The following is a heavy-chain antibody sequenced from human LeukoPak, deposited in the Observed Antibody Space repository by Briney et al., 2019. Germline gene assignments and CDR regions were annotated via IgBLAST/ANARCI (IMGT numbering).Heavy chain of an antibody. CDR1: GGSFSGYY. Sequence: PSETLSLTCAVYGGSFSGYYWSWIRQPPGKGLEWIGEINHSGSTNYNPSLKSRVTISVDTSKNQFSLKLSSVTAADTAVYYCARGSSSSWYGPENWFDPWGQGTLVTVS. J-gene: IGHJ5*02. V-gene: IGHV4-34*01. CDR2: INHSGST. CDR3: ARGSSSSWYGPENWFDP. D-gene: IGHD6-13*01.